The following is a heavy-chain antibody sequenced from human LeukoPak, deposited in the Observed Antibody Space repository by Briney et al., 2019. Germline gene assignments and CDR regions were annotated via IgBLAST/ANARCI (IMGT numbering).Heavy chain of an antibody. D-gene: IGHD3-10*01. CDR3: ARAIWYGSGTTAFDY. V-gene: IGHV4-4*07. CDR1: GGSISSYY. CDR2: IYNSGST. Sequence: PSETLSLTCTVSGGSISSYYWSWIRQPAGKGLEWIGRIYNSGSTNYNTNYNPSLTSRVTMSVDTSKNQFSLELNSVSAADTAVYFCARAIWYGSGTTAFDYWGQGTLVTVSP. J-gene: IGHJ4*02.